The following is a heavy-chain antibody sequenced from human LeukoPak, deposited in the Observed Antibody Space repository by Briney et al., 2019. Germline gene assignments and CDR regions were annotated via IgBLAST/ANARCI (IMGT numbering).Heavy chain of an antibody. CDR2: INAGNGNT. V-gene: IGHV1-3*01. D-gene: IGHD3-3*01. CDR3: ARASITIFGVVRGYFDY. J-gene: IGHJ4*02. Sequence: ASVTVSCKASGYTFTSYAMHWVRQAPGQRLEWMGWINAGNGNTKYSQKFQGRVTITRDTSASTAYMELSSLRSEDTAVYYCARASITIFGVVRGYFDYWGQGTLVTVSS. CDR1: GYTFTSYA.